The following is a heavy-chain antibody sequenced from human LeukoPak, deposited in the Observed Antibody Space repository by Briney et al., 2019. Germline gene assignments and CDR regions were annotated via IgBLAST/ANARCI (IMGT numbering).Heavy chain of an antibody. CDR2: IPCNGGST. Sequence: GGSLRLSCAASGFTFSNYAMSWVRQAPGKGLEWVSSIPCNGGSTYYADSVKGRFTISRDNSKNTLYLQMNSLRAEDTAVYYCAKDLMTTGSWGQGTLVTVSS. D-gene: IGHD4-17*01. J-gene: IGHJ4*02. V-gene: IGHV3-23*01. CDR3: AKDLMTTGS. CDR1: GFTFSNYA.